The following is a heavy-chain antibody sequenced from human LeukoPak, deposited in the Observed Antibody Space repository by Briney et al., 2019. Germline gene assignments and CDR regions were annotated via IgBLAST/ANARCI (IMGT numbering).Heavy chain of an antibody. CDR1: GFTFSSYA. V-gene: IGHV3-30*04. CDR2: ISYDGSNK. J-gene: IGHJ4*02. D-gene: IGHD5-18*01. CDR3: ARGGGYSYGLGGY. Sequence: GGSLRLACAASGFTFSSYAMHWVRQAPGKGLEWVAVISYDGSNKYYADSVKGRFTISRDNSKNTLYLQMNSLRAEDTAVYYCARGGGYSYGLGGYWGQGTLVTVSS.